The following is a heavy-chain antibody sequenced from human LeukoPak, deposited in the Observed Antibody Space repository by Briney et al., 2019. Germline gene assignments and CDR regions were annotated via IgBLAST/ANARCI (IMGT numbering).Heavy chain of an antibody. CDR2: ITSAGSTV. CDR1: GFTFSDYY. V-gene: IGHV3-11*04. D-gene: IGHD3-10*02. J-gene: IGHJ6*04. CDR3: AELGITMIGGV. Sequence: GGSLRLSCAASGFTFSDYYMTWIRQAPGKGLEWVSYITSAGSTVYYADSVKGRFTISRDNAKNSLYLQMNSLRAEDTAVYYCAELGITMIGGVWGKGTTVTISS.